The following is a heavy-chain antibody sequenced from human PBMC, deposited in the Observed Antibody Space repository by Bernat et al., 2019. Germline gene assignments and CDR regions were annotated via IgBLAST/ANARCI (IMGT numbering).Heavy chain of an antibody. CDR3: AKPTFGSGSPDY. CDR1: GFTFSSYA. Sequence: EVQLLESGGGLVKPRGSLRLSCAASGFTFSSYAMSWVRQAPGKGLEWVSGISESDGSTYYADSVKGRFTISRDNSKNTLYLQMNSLRVEDTAVYYCAKPTFGSGSPDYWGRGTLVTVSS. D-gene: IGHD3-10*01. V-gene: IGHV3-23*01. J-gene: IGHJ4*02. CDR2: ISESDGST.